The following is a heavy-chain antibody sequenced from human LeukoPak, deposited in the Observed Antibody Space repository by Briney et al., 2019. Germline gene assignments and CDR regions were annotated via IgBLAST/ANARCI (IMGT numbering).Heavy chain of an antibody. CDR1: GYTFTSYY. Sequence: ASVKVSCKASGYTFTSYYMHWVRQAPGEGLEWMGIISPSGGSTSYAQKFQGRVTMTRDMSTSTVYMELSSLRSEDTAVYYCARTQGDDAFDIWGQGTMVTVSS. D-gene: IGHD3-16*01. V-gene: IGHV1-46*01. CDR3: ARTQGDDAFDI. CDR2: ISPSGGST. J-gene: IGHJ3*02.